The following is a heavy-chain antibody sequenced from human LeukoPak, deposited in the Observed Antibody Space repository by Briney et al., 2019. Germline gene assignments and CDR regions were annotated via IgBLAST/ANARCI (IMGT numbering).Heavy chain of an antibody. Sequence: GRSLRLSCAASGFTFSSYGMHWVRQAPGKGLEWVAVIWYDGSNKYYADSVKGRFTISRDNSKNTLYLQMNSLRAEDTAVYYCAKAMAGRFQHWGQGTLVTVSS. CDR3: AKAMAGRFQH. CDR2: IWYDGSNK. V-gene: IGHV3-33*06. J-gene: IGHJ1*01. CDR1: GFTFSSYG. D-gene: IGHD5-24*01.